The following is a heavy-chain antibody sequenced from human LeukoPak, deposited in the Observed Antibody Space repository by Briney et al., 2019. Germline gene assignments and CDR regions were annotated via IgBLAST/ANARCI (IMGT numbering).Heavy chain of an antibody. CDR2: THYSGTG. D-gene: IGHD3-22*01. CDR3: ARVRFYDTTGYSTPYYLDY. J-gene: IGHJ4*02. V-gene: IGHV4-59*01. Sequence: PSETLSLTCAVSGGPISASYWSWIRQPPGKGLEWIGYTHYSGTGNYNPSLKSRVTISIDTSKNRFSLRLTSVTAADTAVYYCARVRFYDTTGYSTPYYLDYWGQGALVTVSS. CDR1: GGPISASY.